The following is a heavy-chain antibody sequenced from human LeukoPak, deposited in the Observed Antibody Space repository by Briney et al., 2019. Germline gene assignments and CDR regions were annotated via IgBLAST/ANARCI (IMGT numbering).Heavy chain of an antibody. CDR1: GYTFTSYY. CDR2: INPSGGST. D-gene: IGHD6-19*01. CDR3: AGGEDSSGDLALDYFDY. J-gene: IGHJ4*02. Sequence: ASVKVSCKASGYTFTSYYMHWVRQAPGQGLEWMGIINPSGGSTSYAQKFQGRVTMTRDTSTSTVYMELSSLRSEDTAVYYCAGGEDSSGDLALDYFDYWGQGTLVTVSS. V-gene: IGHV1-46*01.